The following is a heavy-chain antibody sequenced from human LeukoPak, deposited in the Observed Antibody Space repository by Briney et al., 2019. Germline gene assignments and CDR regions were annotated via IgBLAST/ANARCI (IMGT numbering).Heavy chain of an antibody. CDR3: ARSSTVVTRSAFDI. Sequence: SETLSLTCTVSGGSISIYYWSWIRQPAGKGLEWVGRIYSSGTTYYNPSLKSRVTMSVDTSKNQFSLKLSSVTAADTAVYYCARSSTVVTRSAFDIWGQGTMVTVSS. J-gene: IGHJ3*02. V-gene: IGHV4-4*07. D-gene: IGHD4-23*01. CDR2: IYSSGTT. CDR1: GGSISIYY.